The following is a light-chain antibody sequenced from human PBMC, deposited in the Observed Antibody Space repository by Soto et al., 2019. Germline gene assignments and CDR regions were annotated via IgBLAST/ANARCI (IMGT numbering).Light chain of an antibody. CDR3: WSYAGSFTYV. Sequence: QSALTQPASVSGSPGQSITISCTGSSSDVGSYTLVSWYQQHPGKVPKLMIYEVSKRPSGVSVRFSGSRSVNTASLTISWRQAEDEADYFCWSYAGSFTYVFGTGTKVTVL. J-gene: IGLJ1*01. CDR2: EVS. CDR1: SSDVGSYTL. V-gene: IGLV2-23*02.